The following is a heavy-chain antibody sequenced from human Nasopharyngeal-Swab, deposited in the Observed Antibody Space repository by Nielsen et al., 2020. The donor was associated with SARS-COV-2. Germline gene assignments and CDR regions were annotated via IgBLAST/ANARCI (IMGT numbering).Heavy chain of an antibody. D-gene: IGHD3-10*01. V-gene: IGHV4-34*01. CDR1: GGSFSGYY. CDR3: ARVNTMVRGVIRAYYYYGMDV. Sequence: SETLSLTCAVYGGSFSGYYWSWIRQPPGKGLEWIGEINHSGSSNYNPSLKSRVTISVDTSKNQFSLKLSSVTAADTAVYYCARVNTMVRGVIRAYYYYGMDVWGQGTTVTVSS. CDR2: INHSGSS. J-gene: IGHJ6*02.